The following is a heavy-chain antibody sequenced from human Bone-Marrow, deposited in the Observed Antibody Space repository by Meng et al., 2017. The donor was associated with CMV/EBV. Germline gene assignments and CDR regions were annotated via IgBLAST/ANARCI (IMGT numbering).Heavy chain of an antibody. V-gene: IGHV3-72*01. CDR2: IKNRANSYTT. CDR3: ARIRLVGLMVRSRYFDL. CDR1: FSDHY. D-gene: IGHD3-10*01. J-gene: IGHJ2*01. Sequence: FSDHYMHWVRQAPGKGLEWVGRIKNRANSYTTEYAASVKFRFTISRDDSKSSLFLEMNSLKTEDTAVYYCARIRLVGLMVRSRYFDLWGRGTLVTVSS.